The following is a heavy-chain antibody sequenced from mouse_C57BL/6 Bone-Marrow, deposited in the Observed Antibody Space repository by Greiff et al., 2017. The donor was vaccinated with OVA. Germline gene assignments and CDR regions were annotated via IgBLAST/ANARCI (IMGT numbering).Heavy chain of an antibody. J-gene: IGHJ3*01. V-gene: IGHV1-18*01. D-gene: IGHD2-4*01. CDR1: GYTFTDYN. CDR2: INPNNGGT. CDR3: ARNDYDEAWFAY. Sequence: EVQRVESGPELVKPGASVKIPCKASGYTFTDYNMDWVKQSHGKSLEWIGDINPNNGGTIYNQKFKGKATLTVDKSSSTAYMELRSLTSEDTAVYYCARNDYDEAWFAYWGQGTLVTVSA.